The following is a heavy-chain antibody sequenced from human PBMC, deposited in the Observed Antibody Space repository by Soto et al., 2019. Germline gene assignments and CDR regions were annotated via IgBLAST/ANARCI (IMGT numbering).Heavy chain of an antibody. D-gene: IGHD3-10*02. CDR3: ARSGFSRGWSHGYVLNI. V-gene: IGHV5-51*03. CDR2: VYPGDSDT. CDR1: GNTFSTYW. J-gene: IGHJ3*02. Sequence: DVQLVQSGAEVKKPGESLKISCKDSGNTFSTYWIAWVRQMSGKGLEWMGVVYPGDSDTKYSPSFQGHVTISVDKSLNNAYRQWNSLKASDTAIYFCARSGFSRGWSHGYVLNIWGQGTVVMVSS.